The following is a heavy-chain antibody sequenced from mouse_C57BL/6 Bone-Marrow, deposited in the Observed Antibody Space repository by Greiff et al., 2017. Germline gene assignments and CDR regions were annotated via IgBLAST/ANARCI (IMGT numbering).Heavy chain of an antibody. CDR1: GYTFTDYY. V-gene: IGHV1-26*01. Sequence: EVQLQQSGPELVKPGASVKISCKASGYTFTDYYMNWVKQSHGKSLEWIGDINPNNGGTSYNQKFKGKATLTVDKSSSTAYMELRSLTSEDAAVYYYAREFPFITTVVAPYWYFDVWGTGTTVTVSS. J-gene: IGHJ1*03. CDR2: INPNNGGT. CDR3: AREFPFITTVVAPYWYFDV. D-gene: IGHD1-1*01.